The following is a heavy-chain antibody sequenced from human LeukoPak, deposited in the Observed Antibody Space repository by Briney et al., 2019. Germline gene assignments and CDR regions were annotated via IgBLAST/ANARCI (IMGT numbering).Heavy chain of an antibody. Sequence: ASVKVSCKASDYTFTDYYVHWVRQAPGQGLEWMGCIDPDSGGTKYAQKVQGRVTMTRDTSISTVYMELTRLRSDDTAVHYCAREYYDSSGTKYAFDVWGQGTMVTVSS. CDR2: IDPDSGGT. D-gene: IGHD3-22*01. CDR3: AREYYDSSGTKYAFDV. J-gene: IGHJ3*01. V-gene: IGHV1-2*02. CDR1: DYTFTDYY.